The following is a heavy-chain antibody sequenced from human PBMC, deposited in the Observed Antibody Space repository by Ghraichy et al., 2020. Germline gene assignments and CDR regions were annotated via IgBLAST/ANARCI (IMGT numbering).Heavy chain of an antibody. V-gene: IGHV3-64D*06. J-gene: IGHJ5*02. Sequence: GGSLRLSCSASGFTFSSYAMHWVRQAPGKGLEYVSAISSNGGSTYYADSVKGRFTISRDNSKNTLYLQMSSLRAEDTAVYYCVKDRSYSSSWYRAAYWFDPWGQGTLVTVSS. CDR3: VKDRSYSSSWYRAAYWFDP. CDR2: ISSNGGST. D-gene: IGHD6-13*01. CDR1: GFTFSSYA.